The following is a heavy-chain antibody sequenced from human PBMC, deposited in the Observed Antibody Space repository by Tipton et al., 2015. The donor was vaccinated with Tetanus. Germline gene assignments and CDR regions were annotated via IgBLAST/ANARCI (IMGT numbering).Heavy chain of an antibody. J-gene: IGHJ6*02. CDR1: GFTVSSNY. Sequence: QLVQSGGGLIQPGGSLRLSCAASGFTVSSNYMSWVRQAPGKGLEWVSVIYSGGSTYYADSVKGRFTISRDNSKNTLYLQMNSLRAEDTAVYYCARDSKVVVAATFPYYYYGMDVWGQGTTVTVSS. V-gene: IGHV3-53*01. D-gene: IGHD2-15*01. CDR2: IYSGGST. CDR3: ARDSKVVVAATFPYYYYGMDV.